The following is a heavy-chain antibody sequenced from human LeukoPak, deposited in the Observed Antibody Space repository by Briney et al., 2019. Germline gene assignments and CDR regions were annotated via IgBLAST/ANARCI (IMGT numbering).Heavy chain of an antibody. J-gene: IGHJ4*02. Sequence: PGRSLRLSCAASGFTFSSYAMHWVRQAPGKGLEWVAVISYDGSNKYYADSVKGRFTISRDNSQNTLYLQMTSLRVEDTAVYYCATRPPIVPAPYYSDYWGQGALVTVSS. D-gene: IGHD2-2*01. CDR2: ISYDGSNK. CDR1: GFTFSSYA. CDR3: ATRPPIVPAPYYSDY. V-gene: IGHV3-30-3*01.